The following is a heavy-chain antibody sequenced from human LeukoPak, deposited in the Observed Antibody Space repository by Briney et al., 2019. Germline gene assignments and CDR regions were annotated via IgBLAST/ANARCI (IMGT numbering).Heavy chain of an antibody. J-gene: IGHJ4*01. CDR3: ARLHSTAAAGTYDY. D-gene: IGHD6-13*01. V-gene: IGHV3-11*06. CDR2: ISGDSSYT. Sequence: PGGSLRLSCAASGFIFNDYYMTWIRQAPGKGLEWISYISGDSSYTRYADSVKGRFTVSRDNAKNSLYLQMNSLRAEDTAVYYCARLHSTAAAGTYDYWAHGTLVTVSS. CDR1: GFIFNDYY.